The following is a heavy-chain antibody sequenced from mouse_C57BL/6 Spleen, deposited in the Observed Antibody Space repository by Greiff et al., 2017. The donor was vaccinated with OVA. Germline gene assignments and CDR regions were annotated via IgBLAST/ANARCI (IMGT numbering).Heavy chain of an antibody. CDR3: ARRDYFDY. CDR2: ISSGSSTI. CDR1: GFTFSDYG. Sequence: EVKVVESGGGLVKPGGSLKLSCAASGFTFSDYGMHWVRQAPEKGLEWVAYISSGSSTISYADTVKGRFTISRDNAKNTLFLQMTSLRSEDTAMYYCARRDYFDYWGQGTTLTVSS. V-gene: IGHV5-17*01. J-gene: IGHJ2*01.